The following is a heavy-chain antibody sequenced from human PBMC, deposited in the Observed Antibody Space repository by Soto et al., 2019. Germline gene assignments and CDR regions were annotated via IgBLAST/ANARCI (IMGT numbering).Heavy chain of an antibody. J-gene: IGHJ4*02. Sequence: EVQLVEFGGGLVQPGGSLRLSCAASGFTFSNYWMIWVRQSPGKGLEWVANIKQDGSEKYYVDSVKGRFTISRDNAKNSLYLQMNSLRAEDTAVYYCARDLGWLRVDYWGQGTLVTVTS. D-gene: IGHD5-18*01. CDR2: IKQDGSEK. V-gene: IGHV3-7*04. CDR1: GFTFSNYW. CDR3: ARDLGWLRVDY.